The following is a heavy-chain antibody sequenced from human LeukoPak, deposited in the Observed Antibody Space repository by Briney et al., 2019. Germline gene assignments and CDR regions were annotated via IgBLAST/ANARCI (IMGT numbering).Heavy chain of an antibody. V-gene: IGHV3-30*04. Sequence: GGSLRLSCTASGFTFGDYAMSWVRQAPGKGLEWVAVISYDGSNKYYADSVKGRFTISRDNSKNTLYLQMNSLRAEDTAVYYCAKEDGVNPVVPYYYYGMDVWGQGTTVTVSS. J-gene: IGHJ6*02. D-gene: IGHD2-21*01. CDR1: GFTFGDYA. CDR2: ISYDGSNK. CDR3: AKEDGVNPVVPYYYYGMDV.